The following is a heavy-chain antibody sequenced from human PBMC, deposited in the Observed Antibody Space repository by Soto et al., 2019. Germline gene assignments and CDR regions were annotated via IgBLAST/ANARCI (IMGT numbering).Heavy chain of an antibody. Sequence: SETLSLTCTVSGGSISSSSYYWGWIRQPPGKGLEWIGSIYYSGSTYYNPSLKSRVTISVDTSKNQFSLKLSSVTAADTAVYYCARHASIAAAGHFDYWGQGTLVTVSS. D-gene: IGHD6-13*01. CDR3: ARHASIAAAGHFDY. CDR2: IYYSGST. CDR1: GGSISSSSYY. J-gene: IGHJ4*02. V-gene: IGHV4-39*01.